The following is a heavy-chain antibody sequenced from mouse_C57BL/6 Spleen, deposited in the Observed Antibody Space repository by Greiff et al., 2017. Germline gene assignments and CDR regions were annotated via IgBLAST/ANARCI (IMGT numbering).Heavy chain of an antibody. CDR2: IDPSDSYT. Sequence: VQLQQPGAELVRPGTSVKLSCKASGYTFTSYWMHWVKQRPGQGLEWIGVIDPSDSYTNYNQKFKGKATLTVDTSSSTAYMQLSSLTSEDSAVYYCARDHPYYGSSYGYFDVWGTGTTVTVSS. J-gene: IGHJ1*03. CDR1: GYTFTSYW. CDR3: ARDHPYYGSSYGYFDV. D-gene: IGHD1-1*01. V-gene: IGHV1-59*01.